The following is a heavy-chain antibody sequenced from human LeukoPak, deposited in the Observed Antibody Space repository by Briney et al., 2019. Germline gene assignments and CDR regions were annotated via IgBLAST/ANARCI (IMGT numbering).Heavy chain of an antibody. V-gene: IGHV3-23*01. Sequence: GGSLRLSCAASGFTFSNSAMSWVRQAPGKGLEWVSAISGSGGGTYYADSVKGRFTISRDNSKNTLYVQMNSLRAADTAVYYCAKAAGRGYNYGDYFDYWGQGTLVTVSS. D-gene: IGHD5-18*01. CDR2: ISGSGGGT. CDR1: GFTFSNSA. J-gene: IGHJ4*02. CDR3: AKAAGRGYNYGDYFDY.